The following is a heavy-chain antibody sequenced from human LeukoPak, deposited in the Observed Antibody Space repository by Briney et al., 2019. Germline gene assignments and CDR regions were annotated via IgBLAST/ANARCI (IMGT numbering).Heavy chain of an antibody. J-gene: IGHJ3*02. D-gene: IGHD2-2*01. CDR3: ARQKCTSTSCLTKNAFDI. CDR1: GSISGYY. CDR2: TYTSGST. Sequence: PSETLSLTCTVSGSISGYYWSWIRQPPGKGLDWIGYTYTSGSTNYNPSLESRVTISVDTSKNQFSLDLSSVTAADAAVYYCARQKCTSTSCLTKNAFDIWGQGTMVTVSS. V-gene: IGHV4-4*09.